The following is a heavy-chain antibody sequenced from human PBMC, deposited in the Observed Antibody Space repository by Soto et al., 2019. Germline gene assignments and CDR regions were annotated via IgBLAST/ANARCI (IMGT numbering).Heavy chain of an antibody. Sequence: QWRLQESGPGLVKPPGTRSLTCAVSGGSISSINWWGWVRQPPGKGLEWIGEIYHSGGTNNNPSLKSRVTISVDKSKNQFSLKLSSVTAADTAVYYCARAYSSGWPSYYSYGMDVWGQGTTVTVSS. V-gene: IGHV4-4*03. J-gene: IGHJ6*02. D-gene: IGHD6-19*01. CDR3: ARAYSSGWPSYYSYGMDV. CDR1: GGSISSINW. CDR2: IYHSGGT.